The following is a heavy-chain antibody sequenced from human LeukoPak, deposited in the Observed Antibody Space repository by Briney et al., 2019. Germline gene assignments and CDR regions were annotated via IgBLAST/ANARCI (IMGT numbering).Heavy chain of an antibody. J-gene: IGHJ3*02. D-gene: IGHD1-26*01. CDR1: GSTFSSYS. Sequence: GGSLRLSCAASGSTFSSYSMNWVRQAPGKGLEWVSSISSSSSYIYYADSVKGRFTISRDNAKNSLYLQMNSLRAEDTAVYYCAREPAEWELLTNDAFDIWGQGTMVTVSS. CDR2: ISSSSSYI. CDR3: AREPAEWELLTNDAFDI. V-gene: IGHV3-21*01.